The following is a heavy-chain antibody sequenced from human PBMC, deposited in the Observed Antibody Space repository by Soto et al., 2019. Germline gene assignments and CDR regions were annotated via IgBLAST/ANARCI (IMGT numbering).Heavy chain of an antibody. CDR1: GGSISSSSYY. J-gene: IGHJ5*02. Sequence: TLSLTCTVSGGSISSSSYYWGWIRQPPGKGLEWIGSIYYSGSTYYNPSLKSRVTISVDTSKNQFSLKLSSVTAADTAVYYCARLVADANWFDPWGQGPLVTVSS. CDR3: ARLVADANWFDP. V-gene: IGHV4-39*01. D-gene: IGHD2-2*01. CDR2: IYYSGST.